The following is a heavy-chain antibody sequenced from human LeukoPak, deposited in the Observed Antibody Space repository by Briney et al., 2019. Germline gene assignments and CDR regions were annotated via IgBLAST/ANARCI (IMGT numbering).Heavy chain of an antibody. D-gene: IGHD3-22*01. J-gene: IGHJ4*02. V-gene: IGHV1-8*01. CDR1: GYTFTSYD. CDR3: ARGANRSSGYDY. Sequence: ASVKVSCKASGYTFTSYDINWVRQATGQGLEWMGWMNPNSGNAGYAQKFQGRVTMTRNTSISTAYMELSSLRSDDTAVYYCARGANRSSGYDYWGQGTLVTVSS. CDR2: MNPNSGNA.